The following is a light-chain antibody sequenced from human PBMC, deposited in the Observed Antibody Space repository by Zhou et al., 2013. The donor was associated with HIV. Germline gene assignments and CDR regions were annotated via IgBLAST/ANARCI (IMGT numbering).Light chain of an antibody. CDR2: GVS. V-gene: IGKV3-20*01. J-gene: IGKJ1*01. Sequence: EVLMTQSPVTLSVSPGERATLSCRASQSITSTYFAWYQQKPGQAPRLLIYGVSSRATGIPDRFSGSGSGTDFTLTISRLEPEDFAVYHCQHYGGSPKTFGQGTKVEIK. CDR3: QHYGGSPKT. CDR1: QSITSTY.